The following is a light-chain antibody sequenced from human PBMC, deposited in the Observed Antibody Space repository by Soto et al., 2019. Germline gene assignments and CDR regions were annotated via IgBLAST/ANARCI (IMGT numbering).Light chain of an antibody. J-gene: IGLJ2*01. Sequence: QSVLTQPPSVSGAPGQRVTISCTGSSSNIGADYDLHWYQQLPRSAPKLLIYGNNNRPSGVPDRFSGSKSGTSASLAITGLQAEDEADYYCQSFDSSLIGVVFGGGTKVTVL. CDR1: SSNIGADYD. CDR2: GNN. CDR3: QSFDSSLIGVV. V-gene: IGLV1-40*01.